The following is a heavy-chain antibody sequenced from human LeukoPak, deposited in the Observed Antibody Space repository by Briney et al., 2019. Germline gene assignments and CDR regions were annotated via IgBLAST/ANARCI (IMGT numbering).Heavy chain of an antibody. V-gene: IGHV4-39*07. CDR2: IYYSGST. J-gene: IGHJ4*02. CDR3: AREWAGGSGSGGLDY. CDR1: GGSVSSGDYY. Sequence: SETLSLTCTVSGGSVSSGDYYWGWIRQPPGKGLEWIGSIYYSGSTYFNPSLKSRVTISVDTSKNQFSLKLSSVTAADTAVYYCAREWAGGSGSGGLDYWGQGTLVTVSS. D-gene: IGHD2-15*01.